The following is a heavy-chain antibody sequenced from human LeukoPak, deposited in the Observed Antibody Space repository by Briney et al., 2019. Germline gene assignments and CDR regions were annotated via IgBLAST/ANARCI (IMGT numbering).Heavy chain of an antibody. J-gene: IGHJ5*02. V-gene: IGHV1-2*06. CDR3: ARGPPYNWNYGDNWFDP. D-gene: IGHD1-7*01. CDR1: GYTFTGYY. CDR2: INPNSGGT. Sequence: GASVKVSCKASGYTFTGYYMHWVRQAPGQGLEWMGRINPNSGGTNYAQKFQGRVTMTRNTSISTAYMELSSLRSEDTAVYYCARGPPYNWNYGDNWFDPWGQGTLVTVSS.